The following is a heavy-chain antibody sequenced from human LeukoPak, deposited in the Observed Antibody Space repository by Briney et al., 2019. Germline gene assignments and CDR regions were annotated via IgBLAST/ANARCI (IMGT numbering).Heavy chain of an antibody. CDR1: GGSISSNSYY. D-gene: IGHD6-19*01. J-gene: IGHJ5*02. CDR2: IYYSGST. Sequence: SETLSLTCTVSGGSISSNSYYWGWIRQPPGKGLEWIGSIYYSGSTYYNPSLKSRVTISVDTSKNQFSLKLSSVTAADTAVYYCGLGGGYSSGWNNWFDPWGQGTLVTVSS. V-gene: IGHV4-39*01. CDR3: GLGGGYSSGWNNWFDP.